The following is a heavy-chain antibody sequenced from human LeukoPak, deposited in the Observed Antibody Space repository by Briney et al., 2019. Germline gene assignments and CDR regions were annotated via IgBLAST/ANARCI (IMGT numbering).Heavy chain of an antibody. CDR1: GYTFSDYL. Sequence: ASVNVSCKASGYTFSDYLMHWVRQAPGQGLKWMGWINPKIGAASSAQKFQGRVTMTRVTSISTAYMDRTTLTSDDTAVYFWARDRQGDGFAYFDFWGQGTLATVSS. CDR3: ARDRQGDGFAYFDF. D-gene: IGHD5-24*01. CDR2: INPKIGAA. J-gene: IGHJ4*02. V-gene: IGHV1-2*02.